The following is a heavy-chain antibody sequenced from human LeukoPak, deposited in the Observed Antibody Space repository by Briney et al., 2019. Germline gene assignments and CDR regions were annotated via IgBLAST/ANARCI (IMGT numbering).Heavy chain of an antibody. CDR2: IYYSGST. D-gene: IGHD3-3*01. CDR1: GGSISSSSYY. J-gene: IGHJ5*02. V-gene: IGHV4-39*07. CDR3: ARSYYDFWSGYLNWFDP. Sequence: SETLSLTCTVSGGSISSSSYYWGWIRQPPGKGLEWIGSIYYSGSTYNNPSLKSRVTISVDTSKNQFSLKLSSVTAADTAVYYCARSYYDFWSGYLNWFDPWGQGTLVTVSS.